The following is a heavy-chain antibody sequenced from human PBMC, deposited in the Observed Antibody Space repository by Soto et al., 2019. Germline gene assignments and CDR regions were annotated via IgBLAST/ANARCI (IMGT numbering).Heavy chain of an antibody. CDR2: ISGSGGST. J-gene: IGHJ3*02. CDR3: AKDLETAGDRPRDAFDI. CDR1: GFTFSSYA. D-gene: IGHD7-27*01. V-gene: IGHV3-23*01. Sequence: GGSLRLSCAASGFTFSSYAMSWVRQAPGKGLEWVSAISGSGGSTYYADSVKGRFTISRDNSKNTLYLQMNSLRAEDTAVYYCAKDLETAGDRPRDAFDIWGQGTMVTVSS.